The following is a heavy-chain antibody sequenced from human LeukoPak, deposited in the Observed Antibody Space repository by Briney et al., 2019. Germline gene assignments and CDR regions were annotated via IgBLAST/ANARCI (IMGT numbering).Heavy chain of an antibody. CDR3: ASQTGNSVY. V-gene: IGHV1-3*01. CDR2: INPGTANT. CDR1: GYSFISNS. J-gene: IGHJ4*02. Sequence: ASVKVSCKTSGYSFISNSMHWVRQAPGQGLEWMGWINPGTANTKYSQKFQGRVTITRDTSASTAYMELSSLRSEDTAVYYCASQTGNSVYWGQGTLVTVSS. D-gene: IGHD4-23*01.